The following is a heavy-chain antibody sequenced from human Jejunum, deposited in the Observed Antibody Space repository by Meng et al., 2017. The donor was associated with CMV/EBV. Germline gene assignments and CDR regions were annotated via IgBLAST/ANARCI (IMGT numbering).Heavy chain of an antibody. Sequence: FSLTTSGVGVGWIRQPPGKALEYRALIYWDDDKRYTPSLRSRLTITKDTSKNQVFLTMTNMDVADTATYYCAHRLPFNVDWNVGWFGPWGHGILVTVSS. J-gene: IGHJ5*02. D-gene: IGHD1-1*01. CDR3: AHRLPFNVDWNVGWFGP. CDR2: IYWDDDK. V-gene: IGHV2-5*02. CDR1: FSLTTSGVG.